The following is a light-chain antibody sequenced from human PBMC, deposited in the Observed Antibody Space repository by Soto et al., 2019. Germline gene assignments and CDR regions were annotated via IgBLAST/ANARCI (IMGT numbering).Light chain of an antibody. CDR3: LQVYSFPRT. CDR2: AAS. CDR1: QDIGRR. Sequence: DIQMTQSPSSVSASIGDRVTITCRASQDIGRRLAWFQQKPGKAPKYLIQAASSLQGGVPSTFSGSGSGTDFTLTINTLHPEDFATYYCLQVYSFPRTFGQGTKVEIX. J-gene: IGKJ1*01. V-gene: IGKV1-12*01.